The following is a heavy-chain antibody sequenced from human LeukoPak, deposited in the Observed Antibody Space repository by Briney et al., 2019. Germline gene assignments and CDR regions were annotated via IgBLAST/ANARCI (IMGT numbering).Heavy chain of an antibody. V-gene: IGHV3-11*04. Sequence: PGGSLRPSCAASGFTFSDYYMSWIRQAPGKGLEWVSYISSSGSTIYYADSVKGRFTISRDNAKNSLYLQMNSLRAEDTAVYYCASEDSPRLIPFDYWGQGTLVTVSS. J-gene: IGHJ4*02. CDR3: ASEDSPRLIPFDY. CDR2: ISSSGSTI. CDR1: GFTFSDYY. D-gene: IGHD3-22*01.